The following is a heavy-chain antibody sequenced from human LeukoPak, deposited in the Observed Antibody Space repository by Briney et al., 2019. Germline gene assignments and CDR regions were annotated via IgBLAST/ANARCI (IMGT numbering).Heavy chain of an antibody. CDR2: IYYSGST. J-gene: IGHJ4*02. D-gene: IGHD3-22*01. V-gene: IGHV4-59*08. Sequence: SETLSLTCTVSGGSINSYYWSWIRQPPGKGLEWIGYIYYSGSTNYNPSLKSRVTISVDTSKNQFSLKLSSVTAADTAVYYGAGGGNVVVITVWGQGTLVTVSS. CDR3: AGGGNVVVITV. CDR1: GGSINSYY.